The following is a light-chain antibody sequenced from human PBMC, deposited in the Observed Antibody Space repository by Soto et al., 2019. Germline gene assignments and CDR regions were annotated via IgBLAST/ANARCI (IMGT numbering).Light chain of an antibody. J-gene: IGKJ5*01. Sequence: DIQMTQSPSTLSASAGDRVTITCRASQSVSGWLAWYQQKPGKAPKLLIYAASSLQSGVPSRFSGSGSGTDFTLTISSLQPEDFATYYCQQSYSTPPITFGQGTRLEI. CDR3: QQSYSTPPIT. CDR1: QSVSGW. V-gene: IGKV1-39*01. CDR2: AAS.